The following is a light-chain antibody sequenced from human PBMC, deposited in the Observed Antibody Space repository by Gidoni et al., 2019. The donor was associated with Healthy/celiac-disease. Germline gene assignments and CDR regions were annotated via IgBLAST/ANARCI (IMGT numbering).Light chain of an antibody. CDR3: QQSYSTPPYT. Sequence: DIQMAPSPSSLSASVGDRVTITCRASQSMSSYLNWYQQKPGKAPKLLIYAASSLQSGVPSRFSGSGSGTDFTLAISSLQPEDFATYYCQQSYSTPPYTFGQGTKLEIK. CDR1: QSMSSY. J-gene: IGKJ2*01. V-gene: IGKV1-39*01. CDR2: AAS.